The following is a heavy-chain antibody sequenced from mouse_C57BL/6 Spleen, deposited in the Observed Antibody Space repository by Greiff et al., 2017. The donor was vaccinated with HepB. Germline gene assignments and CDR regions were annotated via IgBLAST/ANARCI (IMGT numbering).Heavy chain of an antibody. CDR1: GFTFTDYY. Sequence: DVKLQESGGGLVQPGGSLSLSCAASGFTFTDYYMSWVRQPPGKALEWLGFIRNKANGYTTEYSASVKGRFTISRDNSQSILYLQMNALRAEDSATYYCARSNWDGYFDVWGTGTTVTVSS. CDR3: ARSNWDGYFDV. CDR2: IRNKANGYTT. V-gene: IGHV7-3*01. J-gene: IGHJ1*03. D-gene: IGHD4-1*01.